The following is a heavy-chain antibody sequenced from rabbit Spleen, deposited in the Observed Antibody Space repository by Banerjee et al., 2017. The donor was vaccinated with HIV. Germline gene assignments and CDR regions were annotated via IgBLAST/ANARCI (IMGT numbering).Heavy chain of an antibody. J-gene: IGHJ6*01. D-gene: IGHD6-1*01. V-gene: IGHV1S45*01. CDR1: GISFSSSHY. CDR3: ARGIPYGFAGDAYPPYAMDL. Sequence: QEQLVEYGGDLVQPEGSLTLTCTASGISFSSSHYICWVRQAPGKGLEWIACIYAIDSSGSTFYASWAKGRFTISKTSSTTVTLQMTSLTAADTATYFCARGIPYGFAGDAYPPYAMDLWGPGTLSPS. CDR2: IYAIDSSGST.